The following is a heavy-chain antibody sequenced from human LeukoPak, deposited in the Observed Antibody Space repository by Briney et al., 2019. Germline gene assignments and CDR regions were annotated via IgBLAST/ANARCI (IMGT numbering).Heavy chain of an antibody. D-gene: IGHD4-17*01. J-gene: IGHJ4*02. CDR3: ARDDYGETFDY. CDR1: GFTFSSYS. Sequence: GGSLRLSCAASGFTFSSYSMSWVRQAPGKGLEWVSAISGLGGSTYYADSVKGRFTISRDNSKNTLYLQMNSLRAEDTDVYSCARDDYGETFDYWGQGTLVTVSS. CDR2: ISGLGGST. V-gene: IGHV3-23*01.